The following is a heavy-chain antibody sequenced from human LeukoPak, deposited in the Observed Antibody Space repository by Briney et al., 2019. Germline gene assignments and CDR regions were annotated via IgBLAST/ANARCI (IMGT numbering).Heavy chain of an antibody. CDR3: AREGYVSSYYYYLDY. D-gene: IGHD3-22*01. V-gene: IGHV4-31*03. Sequence: PSQTLSLTCTVSGGSISSGDYYWSWIRQHPGKGLEWIGNIYYSGSTYYNPSLKSRVTISVDTSKSQFSLKLSSVTAADTAVYYCAREGYVSSYYYYLDYWGQGTLVTVSS. CDR2: IYYSGST. J-gene: IGHJ4*02. CDR1: GGSISSGDYY.